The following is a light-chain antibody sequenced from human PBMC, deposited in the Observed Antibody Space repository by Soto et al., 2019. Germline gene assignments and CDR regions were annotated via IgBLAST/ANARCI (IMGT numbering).Light chain of an antibody. CDR1: ALPKQY. CDR2: KDK. V-gene: IGLV3-25*02. J-gene: IGLJ3*02. CDR3: HSSDRGDTYWV. Sequence: SSELTQPPSVSVSPGQTARIACSGDALPKQYAYWYQQKPGQAPVLLIYKDKERPSGIPERFSGSSSGTTVTLTIGGVQAEDEADDYCHSSDRGDTYWVFGGGTKLTVL.